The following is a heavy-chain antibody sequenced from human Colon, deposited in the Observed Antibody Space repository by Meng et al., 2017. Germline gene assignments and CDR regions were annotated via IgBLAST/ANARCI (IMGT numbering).Heavy chain of an antibody. Sequence: LQESGPGLVKPSGTLSLPCTVSGGSISSNNWWSWVRQSPGRGLEWIGEIYQSGSTNYSPSLKSRVTISLDKSKNQFSLKVSYMTAADTAAYFCARVPTTVDPFESWGQGTLVTVSS. J-gene: IGHJ4*02. CDR2: IYQSGST. V-gene: IGHV4-4*02. D-gene: IGHD4-23*01. CDR3: ARVPTTVDPFES. CDR1: GGSISSNNW.